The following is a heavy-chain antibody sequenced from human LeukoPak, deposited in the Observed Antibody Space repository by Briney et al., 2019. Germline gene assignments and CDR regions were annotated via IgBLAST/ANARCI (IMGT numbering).Heavy chain of an antibody. V-gene: IGHV1-18*01. CDR3: AREDLGGSLE. CDR2: ISAYNGNT. D-gene: IGHD2-15*01. J-gene: IGHJ4*02. Sequence: ASVTVSFKASGYTFTSLGISWVRQAPGQGLEWMGWISAYNGNTNYAQKLQGRVTMTTDTSTSTAYMELRSLRSDDTAVYYCAREDLGGSLEWGQGNLVSVSS. CDR1: GYTFTSLG.